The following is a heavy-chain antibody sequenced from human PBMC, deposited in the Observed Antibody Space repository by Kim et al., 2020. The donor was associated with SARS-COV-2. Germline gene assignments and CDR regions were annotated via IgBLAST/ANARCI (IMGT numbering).Heavy chain of an antibody. Sequence: ANTVEGRITISRDDYKNTLYLQMNSVRVEDTAVYYCTRDPFGSGTYNSDSWGQGTRVTVSS. V-gene: IGHV3-53*01. D-gene: IGHD3-10*01. CDR3: TRDPFGSGTYNSDS. J-gene: IGHJ4*02.